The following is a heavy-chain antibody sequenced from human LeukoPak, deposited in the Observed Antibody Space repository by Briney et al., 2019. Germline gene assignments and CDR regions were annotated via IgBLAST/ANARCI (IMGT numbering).Heavy chain of an antibody. CDR1: GGSISSYY. CDR3: AREGTYGDLTIDY. V-gene: IGHV4-59*01. Sequence: SETLSLTCTVSGGSISSYYWSWIRQPPGKGLEWIGYIYYSGSTNYNPSLKSRVTISVDTSKNQFSLKLSSVTAADTAVYYCAREGTYGDLTIDYWGQGTLVTVSS. CDR2: IYYSGST. D-gene: IGHD4-17*01. J-gene: IGHJ4*02.